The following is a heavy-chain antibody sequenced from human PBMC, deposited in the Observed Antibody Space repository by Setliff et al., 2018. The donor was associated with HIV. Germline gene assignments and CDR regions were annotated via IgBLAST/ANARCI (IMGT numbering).Heavy chain of an antibody. CDR1: GYTFTSYG. Sequence: ASVKVSCKASGYTFTSYGISWVRQAPGQGLEWMGWISAYNGNTNYAQKLQGRVTMTTDTSTSTAYMELRSLRSDDTAVYYCARDSGGYRIRGAFDIWGQGTMVTVSS. CDR3: ARDSGGYRIRGAFDI. V-gene: IGHV1-18*01. CDR2: ISAYNGNT. D-gene: IGHD1-26*01. J-gene: IGHJ3*02.